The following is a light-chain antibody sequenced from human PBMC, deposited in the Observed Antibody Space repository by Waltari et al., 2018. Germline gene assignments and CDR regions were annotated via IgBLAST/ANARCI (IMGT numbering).Light chain of an antibody. CDR2: WAS. CDR1: QNVLYSSNNKNY. V-gene: IGKV4-1*01. J-gene: IGKJ2*01. CDR3: QQYYSTPYT. Sequence: DIVMTQSPDSLAVSLGARATINCKYSQNVLYSSNNKNYLAWYQQKPGQSPNLLIYWASTRESGVPDRFSGSGSGTDFTLTISSLQAEDVAVYYCQQYYSTPYTFGQGTKLEIK.